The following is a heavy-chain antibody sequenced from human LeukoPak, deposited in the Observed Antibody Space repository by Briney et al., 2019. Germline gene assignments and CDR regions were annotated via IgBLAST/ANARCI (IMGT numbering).Heavy chain of an antibody. CDR3: ARGFDCSSTSCYYFDY. CDR2: IYYSGST. V-gene: IGHV4-59*11. J-gene: IGHJ4*02. Sequence: SETLSLTCTVSGGSISSHYWSWIRQPPGKGLEWIGYIYYSGSTNYNPSLKSRVTISVDTSKNQFSLKLSSVTAADTAVYYCARGFDCSSTSCYYFDYWGQGTLVTVSS. CDR1: GGSISSHY. D-gene: IGHD2-2*01.